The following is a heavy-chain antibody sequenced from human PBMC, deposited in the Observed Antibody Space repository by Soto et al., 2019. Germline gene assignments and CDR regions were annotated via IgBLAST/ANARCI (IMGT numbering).Heavy chain of an antibody. J-gene: IGHJ6*02. V-gene: IGHV1-69*01. CDR3: ARVLYYGSGSYSPYGMDV. CDR1: GVSFNNNG. CDR2: VSPTFRTS. Sequence: QVQLVQSGAEVKKPGSSVKVSCKTSGVSFNNNGIGWVRQAPGHGLEGMGGVSPTFRTSNYARKFKGRISITADASTGTVNLKLRSMTSEDTAQYYCARVLYYGSGSYSPYGMDVWGQGTMVTVSS. D-gene: IGHD3-10*01.